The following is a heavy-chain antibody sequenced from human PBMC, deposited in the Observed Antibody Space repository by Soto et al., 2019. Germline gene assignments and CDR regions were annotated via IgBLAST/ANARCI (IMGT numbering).Heavy chain of an antibody. J-gene: IGHJ3*02. CDR2: IKQDGSEK. V-gene: IGHV3-7*03. D-gene: IGHD5-12*01. CDR3: ARDRYSGYDAFDI. Sequence: GESLKISCAASGFTFSSYWMSWVRQAPGKGLEWVANIKQDGSEKYYVDSVKGRFTISRDNAKNSLYLQMNSLRAEDTAVYYCARDRYSGYDAFDIWGQGTMVTVSS. CDR1: GFTFSSYW.